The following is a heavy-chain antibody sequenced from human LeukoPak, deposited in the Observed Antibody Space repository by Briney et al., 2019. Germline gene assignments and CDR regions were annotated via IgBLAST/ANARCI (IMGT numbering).Heavy chain of an antibody. J-gene: IGHJ4*02. D-gene: IGHD1-26*01. V-gene: IGHV4-61*09. CDR2: VYTTGST. Sequence: SQTLSLTCTVSGGSISSGSYYWSWIRQPAGKGLEWVGHVYTTGSTNYNPSLKSRVTISVDTSKNQFPLNLNSVTAADTAVYYCASGQGALFDYWGQGTLVTVSS. CDR1: GGSISSGSYY. CDR3: ASGQGALFDY.